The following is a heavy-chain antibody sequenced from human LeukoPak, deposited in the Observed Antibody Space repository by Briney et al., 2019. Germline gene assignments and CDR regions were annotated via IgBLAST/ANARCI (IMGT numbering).Heavy chain of an antibody. V-gene: IGHV1-8*01. D-gene: IGHD2-15*01. CDR2: TNPNSGNT. CDR1: GYTFTSYD. J-gene: IGHJ4*02. CDR3: ARVEGYCSGGSCYRRPPGDY. Sequence: GASVKVSCKASGYTFTSYDINWVRQATGQGLEWMGWTNPNSGNTGYAQKFQGRVTMTRNTSISTAYMELSSLRSEDTAVYYCARVEGYCSGGSCYRRPPGDYWGQGTLVTVSS.